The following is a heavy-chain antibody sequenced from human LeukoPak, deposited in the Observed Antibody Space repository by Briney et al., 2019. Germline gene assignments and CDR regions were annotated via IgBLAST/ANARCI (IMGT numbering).Heavy chain of an antibody. J-gene: IGHJ4*02. Sequence: GGSLRLSCSVSGFTFSTYVMHWDRQAPGKGLEYVSAISSNGDNAYYADSVKGRFTISRDNSKNTLYLQMSSLRADDTAVYYCVRGTGYWGQGTLVTVSS. CDR3: VRGTGY. CDR2: ISSNGDNA. CDR1: GFTFSTYV. V-gene: IGHV3-64D*06.